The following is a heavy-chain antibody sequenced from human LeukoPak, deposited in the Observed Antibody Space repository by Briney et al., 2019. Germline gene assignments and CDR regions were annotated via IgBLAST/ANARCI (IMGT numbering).Heavy chain of an antibody. CDR3: ATVDHDSNGYYVY. Sequence: GGSLRLSCAASGFTFSSYAMSWVRQAPGKGLEWVANIQQGGGDKYYVDSVKGRFTISRDNAKNVLYLQMNSLRAEDTAVYYCATVDHDSNGYYVYWGQGALVTVSS. CDR1: GFTFSSYA. CDR2: IQQGGGDK. D-gene: IGHD3-22*01. V-gene: IGHV3-7*02. J-gene: IGHJ4*02.